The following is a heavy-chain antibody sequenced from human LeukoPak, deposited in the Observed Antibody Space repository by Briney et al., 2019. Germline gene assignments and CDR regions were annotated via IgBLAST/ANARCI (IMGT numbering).Heavy chain of an antibody. J-gene: IGHJ6*03. V-gene: IGHV4-59*12. CDR3: ARLDRSYYYMDV. CDR1: GGSISSYY. CDR2: IYYSGST. Sequence: SETLSLTCTVSGGSISSYYWSWIRQPPGKGLEWIGYIYYSGSTNYNPSLKSRVTISVDTSKNQFSLKLSSVTAADTAVYYCARLDRSYYYMDVWGKGTTVTVSS. D-gene: IGHD2-2*03.